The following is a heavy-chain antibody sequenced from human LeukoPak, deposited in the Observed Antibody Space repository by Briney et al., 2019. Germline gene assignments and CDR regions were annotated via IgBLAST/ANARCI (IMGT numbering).Heavy chain of an antibody. CDR3: ARWVGPYSSSSYGMDV. Sequence: GGSLRLSCAASGFTFSSYSMNWVRQAPGKGLEWVSSISSSSSSYIYYADSVKGRFTISRDNAKNSLYLQMNSLRAEDTAVYYCARWVGPYSSSSYGMDVWGQGTTVTVSS. V-gene: IGHV3-21*01. D-gene: IGHD6-13*01. CDR2: ISSSSSSYI. CDR1: GFTFSSYS. J-gene: IGHJ6*02.